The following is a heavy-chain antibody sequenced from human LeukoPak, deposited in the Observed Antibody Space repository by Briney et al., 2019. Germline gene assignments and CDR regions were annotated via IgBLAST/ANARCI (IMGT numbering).Heavy chain of an antibody. Sequence: ASVKVSCKASGYTFTGYYMHWVRQAPGQGLEWMGWINPNSGGTNYAQKFQGRVTMTRDTSISTAYMELSRLRSDDTAVYYCARDHPGAAHFDYWGQGTLVTVSS. CDR2: INPNSGGT. J-gene: IGHJ4*02. V-gene: IGHV1-2*02. D-gene: IGHD7-27*01. CDR1: GYTFTGYY. CDR3: ARDHPGAAHFDY.